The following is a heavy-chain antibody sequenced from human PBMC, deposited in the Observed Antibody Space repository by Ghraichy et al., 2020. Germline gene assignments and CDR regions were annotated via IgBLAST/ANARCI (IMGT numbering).Heavy chain of an antibody. CDR3: ARLGCSAGSCYDYFDY. Sequence: ESLSLTYTVSGGSISSSIYYWGWIRQPPGKGLEWIGSIYYSGNINYNPSLKSRVTISVDTSKNQFSLKLSSVTAADTAVYSCARLGCSAGSCYDYFDYWSQGTLVTVTS. D-gene: IGHD2-15*01. CDR2: IYYSGNI. V-gene: IGHV4-39*01. CDR1: GGSISSSIYY. J-gene: IGHJ4*02.